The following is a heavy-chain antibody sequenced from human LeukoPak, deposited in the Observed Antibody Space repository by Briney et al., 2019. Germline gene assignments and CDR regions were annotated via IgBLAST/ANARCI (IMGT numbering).Heavy chain of an antibody. V-gene: IGHV5-51*01. CDR3: AKYLRWLNSPDPPEDY. J-gene: IGHJ4*02. CDR2: ISPGGSVT. D-gene: IGHD5-18*01. Sequence: GESLKISCKGSGYSFTDNWIAWVRQMPGKGVEWMVIISPGGSVTTYSPSFQGHVTVSVDRSITTAYLQWSSLKASDTAIYYCAKYLRWLNSPDPPEDYWGQGTLVTVSS. CDR1: GYSFTDNW.